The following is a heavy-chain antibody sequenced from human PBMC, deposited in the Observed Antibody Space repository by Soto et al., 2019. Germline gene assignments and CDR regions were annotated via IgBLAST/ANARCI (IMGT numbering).Heavy chain of an antibody. Sequence: GGSLRLSCAASGFTFSSYSMNWVRQAPGKGLEWVSSISSSSSYIYYADSVKGRFTISRDNAKNSLYLQMNSLRAEDTAVYYCARVPEWFGESSGYYMDVWGKGTTVTVSS. V-gene: IGHV3-21*01. CDR2: ISSSSSYI. CDR3: ARVPEWFGESSGYYMDV. J-gene: IGHJ6*03. D-gene: IGHD3-10*01. CDR1: GFTFSSYS.